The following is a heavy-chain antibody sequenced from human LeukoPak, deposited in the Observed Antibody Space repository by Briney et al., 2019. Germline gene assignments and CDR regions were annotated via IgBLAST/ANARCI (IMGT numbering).Heavy chain of an antibody. CDR1: GGTFSSYA. V-gene: IGHV1-69*04. CDR2: IIPILGIA. J-gene: IGHJ4*02. CDR3: ARAATTVTTGLTPEQFDY. D-gene: IGHD4-17*01. Sequence: ASVKVSCKASGGTFSSYAISWVRQAPGQGLEWMGRIIPILGIANYAQKFQGRVTITADKSTSTAYMELSSLRSEDTAVYYCARAATTVTTGLTPEQFDYWGQGTLVTVSS.